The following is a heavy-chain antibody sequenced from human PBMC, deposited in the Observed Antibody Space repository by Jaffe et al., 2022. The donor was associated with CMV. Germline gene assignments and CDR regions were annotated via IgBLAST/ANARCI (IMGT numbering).Heavy chain of an antibody. CDR1: GGSISSSSYY. CDR3: AGEVLGYCSSTSCYVRWFDP. J-gene: IGHJ5*02. D-gene: IGHD2-2*01. V-gene: IGHV4-39*02. Sequence: QLQLQESGPGLVKPSETLSLTCTVSGGSISSSSYYWGWIRQPPGKGLEWIGSIYYSGSTYYNPSLKSRVTISVDTSKNQFSLKLSSVTAADTAVYYCAGEVLGYCSSTSCYVRWFDPWGQGTLVTVSS. CDR2: IYYSGST.